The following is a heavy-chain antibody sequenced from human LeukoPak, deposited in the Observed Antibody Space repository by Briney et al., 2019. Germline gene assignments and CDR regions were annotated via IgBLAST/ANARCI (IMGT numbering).Heavy chain of an antibody. CDR1: GGSISSGSYY. CDR2: IYISGST. CDR3: ARSVAATSHFDN. D-gene: IGHD2-15*01. Sequence: SQTLSLTCTVSGGSISSGSYYGRWIRQPAGKGLEWIGRIYISGSTNYNPSLKSRVTISVDTSKNQFSLKLNSVTAADTAVYYCARSVAATSHFDNWGQGTLVTVSS. J-gene: IGHJ4*02. V-gene: IGHV4-61*02.